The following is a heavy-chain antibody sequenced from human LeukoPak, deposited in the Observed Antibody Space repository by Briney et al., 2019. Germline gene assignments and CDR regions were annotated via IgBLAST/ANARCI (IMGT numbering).Heavy chain of an antibody. CDR1: GFTFSSYA. J-gene: IGHJ6*02. V-gene: IGHV3-30*18. CDR3: AKELLVFYGGNPDVYYYYYYGMDV. D-gene: IGHD4-23*01. Sequence: GGSLRLSCAASGFTFSSYAMTWVRQAPGKGLEWVAVISYDGSNKYYADSVKGRFTISRDNSKNTLYLQMNSLRAEDTAVYYCAKELLVFYGGNPDVYYYYYYGMDVWGQGTTVTVSS. CDR2: ISYDGSNK.